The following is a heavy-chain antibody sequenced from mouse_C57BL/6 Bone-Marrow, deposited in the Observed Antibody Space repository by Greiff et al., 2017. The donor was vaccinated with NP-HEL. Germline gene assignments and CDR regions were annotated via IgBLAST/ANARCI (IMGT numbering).Heavy chain of an antibody. CDR3: ARTIDLLCHEDWYFDV. J-gene: IGHJ1*03. CDR1: GYTFTSYW. D-gene: IGHD2-1*01. V-gene: IGHV1-50*01. Sequence: QVQLQQPGAELVKPGASVKLSCKASGYTFTSYWMQWVKQRPGQGLEWIGEIDPSDSYTNYNQKIKGKATLTVETSSSTADMQLSSLTSEDPAVYYCARTIDLLCHEDWYFDVWGTGTTVTVSS. CDR2: IDPSDSYT.